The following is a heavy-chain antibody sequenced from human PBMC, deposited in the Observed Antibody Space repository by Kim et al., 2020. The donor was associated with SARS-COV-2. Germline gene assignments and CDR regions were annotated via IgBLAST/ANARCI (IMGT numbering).Heavy chain of an antibody. J-gene: IGHJ4*02. CDR1: GSIFSRSW. Sequence: GGSLRLSCAASGSIFSRSWMHWVRQAPGKGLVWVSRINSDGSSTNYADSVKGRFTISRDNAKNTLNLQMNSLRAEDTAVYYCVREGFGDWGQGTLVNVS. D-gene: IGHD3-10*01. CDR2: INSDGSST. V-gene: IGHV3-74*01. CDR3: VREGFGD.